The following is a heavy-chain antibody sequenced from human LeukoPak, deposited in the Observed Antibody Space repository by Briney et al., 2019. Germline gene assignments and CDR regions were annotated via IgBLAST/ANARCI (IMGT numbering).Heavy chain of an antibody. CDR3: AREGDPPGFYYYHHLDV. V-gene: IGHV3-21*01. D-gene: IGHD3-16*01. Sequence: GGSLRLSCAASGFDFSIYAIDWVRQAPGRGLEWVSSISSGSSFQNYADSVKGRFTISRDNAKNSVYLQMNRLRAEDTAVYFCAREGDPPGFYYYHHLDVWGKGTTVTVSS. J-gene: IGHJ6*03. CDR2: ISSGSSFQ. CDR1: GFDFSIYA.